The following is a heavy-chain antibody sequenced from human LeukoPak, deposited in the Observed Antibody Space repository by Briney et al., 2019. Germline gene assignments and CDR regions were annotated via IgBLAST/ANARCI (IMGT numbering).Heavy chain of an antibody. Sequence: GGSLRLSCAASGFTFSSYSMNWVRQAPGKGLEWVSSISSSSSYIYYADSVKGRFTISRDNAKNSLYLQMNSLRAEDTAVYYCVRARGLRYFTDYWGQGTLVTVSS. V-gene: IGHV3-21*01. CDR1: GFTFSSYS. CDR3: VRARGLRYFTDY. CDR2: ISSSSSYI. J-gene: IGHJ4*02. D-gene: IGHD3-9*01.